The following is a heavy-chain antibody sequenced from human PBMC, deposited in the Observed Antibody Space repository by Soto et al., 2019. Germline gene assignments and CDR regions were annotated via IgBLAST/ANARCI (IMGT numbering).Heavy chain of an antibody. CDR2: VTTDKGKT. J-gene: IGHJ4*02. CDR3: ATRSPAFDY. CDR1: GYTFTNFG. V-gene: IGHV1-18*01. Sequence: ASVKVSCKTSGYTFTNFGISWVRQAPGQGLEWMGWVTTDKGKTTYAQKFQGRVTMTTDTSTSTAYMELRSLRSDDTAEYYCATRSPAFDYWGQGTLVTVSS.